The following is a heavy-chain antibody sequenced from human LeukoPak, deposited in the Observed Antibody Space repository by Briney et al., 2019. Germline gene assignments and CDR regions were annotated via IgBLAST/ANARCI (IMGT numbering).Heavy chain of an antibody. CDR3: AKGPLRFVDFDY. CDR2: ISGSGDST. J-gene: IGHJ4*02. Sequence: GGSLRLSCAASGFTLSSYAMSWVRQAPGKGLEWVSTISGSGDSTYYADSVKGRFTISRDNSKNTLYLQMNSLRAEDTAVYYCAKGPLRFVDFDYWGQGTLVTVSS. V-gene: IGHV3-23*01. CDR1: GFTLSSYA. D-gene: IGHD3-3*01.